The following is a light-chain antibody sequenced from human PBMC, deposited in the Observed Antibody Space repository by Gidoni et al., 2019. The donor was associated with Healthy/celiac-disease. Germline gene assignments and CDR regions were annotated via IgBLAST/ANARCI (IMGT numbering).Light chain of an antibody. CDR2: GAS. CDR1: QSVSSSY. CDR3: QQYGSSPPFT. Sequence: EIVLTQSPGTLSLSPGEGATLSCRASQSVSSSYLAWYQQKPGQAPRLLIYGASSRATGIPDRFRGSGAGTDFTLTISRLEPEDFAVYYCQQYGSSPPFTFGPGTKVDIK. V-gene: IGKV3-20*01. J-gene: IGKJ3*01.